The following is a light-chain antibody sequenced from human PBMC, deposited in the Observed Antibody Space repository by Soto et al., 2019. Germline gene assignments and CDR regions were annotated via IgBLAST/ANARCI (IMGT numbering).Light chain of an antibody. Sequence: DIHMTQSPSTLSASLGDKVTITCRASQNIHKWLAWYQQKAGKVPKLLIYDASILQSGVSSRLSGSGSGTEFTLTISSLQPGDFATYYCQHFYDYPHSFGPGTKVDIK. V-gene: IGKV1-5*01. J-gene: IGKJ3*01. CDR3: QHFYDYPHS. CDR1: QNIHKW. CDR2: DAS.